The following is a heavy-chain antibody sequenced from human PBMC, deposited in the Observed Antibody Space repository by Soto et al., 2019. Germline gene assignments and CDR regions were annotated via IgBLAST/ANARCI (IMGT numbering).Heavy chain of an antibody. CDR2: IYYSGST. V-gene: IGHV4-31*03. CDR3: ARALSSGYYTGDNWFDP. D-gene: IGHD3-22*01. Sequence: PSETLSLTCTVSGGSISSGGYYWSWIRQHPGKGLEWIGYIYYSGSTYYNPSLKSRVTISVDTSKNQFSLKLSSVTAADTAVYYCARALSSGYYTGDNWFDPWGQGTLVTV. CDR1: GGSISSGGYY. J-gene: IGHJ5*02.